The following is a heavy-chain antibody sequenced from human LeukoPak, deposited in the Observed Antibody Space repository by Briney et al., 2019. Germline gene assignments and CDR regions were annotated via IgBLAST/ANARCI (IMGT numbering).Heavy chain of an antibody. J-gene: IGHJ4*02. CDR3: ARILPHYGDYETYYFDY. CDR2: MNPNSGNT. V-gene: IGHV1-8*01. D-gene: IGHD4-17*01. Sequence: GASVKVSCKASGYTFTSYDINWVRQATGQGLEWMGWMNPNSGNTGYAQKFQGRVTMTRNTSISTAYMELSSLRSEDTAVCYCARILPHYGDYETYYFDYWGQGTLVTVSS. CDR1: GYTFTSYD.